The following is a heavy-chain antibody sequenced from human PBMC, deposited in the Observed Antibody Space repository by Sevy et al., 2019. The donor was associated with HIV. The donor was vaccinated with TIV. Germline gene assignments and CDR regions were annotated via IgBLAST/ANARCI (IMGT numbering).Heavy chain of an antibody. J-gene: IGHJ6*02. D-gene: IGHD6-6*01. CDR2: IKQDGSEK. CDR3: ARAKYSSSNYYYYGMDV. Sequence: GGSLRLSCAASEFTFSSYWMSWVRQAPGKGLEWVANIKQDGSEKYYVDSVKGRFTISRDNSKNTLYLQMNSLRAEDTAVYYCARAKYSSSNYYYYGMDVWGQGTTVTVSS. V-gene: IGHV3-7*01. CDR1: EFTFSSYW.